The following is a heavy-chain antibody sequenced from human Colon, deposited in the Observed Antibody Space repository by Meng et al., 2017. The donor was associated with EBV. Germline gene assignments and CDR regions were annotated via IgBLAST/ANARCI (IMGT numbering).Heavy chain of an antibody. CDR1: GGSLDNSDYF. J-gene: IGHJ4*02. Sequence: RQLQEACPGLLKPPANPSLPCTGSGGSLDNSDYFWDWIRQPQGKGLEWIRSVRYSGTAYYNPSLTSRVTISVDTSKNQFSLNLSSLTAADTAVYYCARHVYGDSYGFWGQGTLVTVSS. CDR3: ARHVYGDSYGF. V-gene: IGHV4-39*01. D-gene: IGHD4-17*01. CDR2: VRYSGTA.